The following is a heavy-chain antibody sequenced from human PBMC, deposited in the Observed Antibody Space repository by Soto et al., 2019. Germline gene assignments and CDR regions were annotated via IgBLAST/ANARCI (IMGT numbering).Heavy chain of an antibody. D-gene: IGHD5-18*01. CDR3: ARQLEGRGYNYGFWFDP. CDR1: GGSISSSSYY. V-gene: IGHV4-39*01. CDR2: IYYSGST. Sequence: SETLSLTCTVSGGSISSSSYYWGWIRQPPGKGLEWIGSIYYSGSTYYNPSLKSRVTISVDTSKNQFSLKLSSVTAADTAVYYCARQLEGRGYNYGFWFDPWGQGTLVTVSS. J-gene: IGHJ5*02.